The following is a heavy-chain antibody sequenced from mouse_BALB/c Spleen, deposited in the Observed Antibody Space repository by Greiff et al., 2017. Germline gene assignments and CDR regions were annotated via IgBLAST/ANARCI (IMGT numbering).Heavy chain of an antibody. CDR3: ARKGYGNYFDY. D-gene: IGHD2-10*02. CDR1: GYSITSDYA. V-gene: IGHV3-2*02. Sequence: EVKLLESGPGLVKPSQSLSLTCTVTGYSITSDYAWNWIRQFPGNKLEWMGYISYSGSTSYNPSLKSRISITRDTSKNQFFLQLNSVTTEDTATYYCARKGYGNYFDYWGQGTTLTVSS. J-gene: IGHJ2*01. CDR2: ISYSGST.